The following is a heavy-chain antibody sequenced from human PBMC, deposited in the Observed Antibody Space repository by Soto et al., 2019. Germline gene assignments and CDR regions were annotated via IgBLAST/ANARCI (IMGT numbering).Heavy chain of an antibody. Sequence: QVQLQQWGAEVLKPSETLSLTCVVNGGSFSGYYWSWIRQPPGKGLEWIGEINDSGITDSNPSLESRVTMSMDMSKNQFSLNLNSVTAADTAVYHCARGRSSVPDRRGIGYYGLDVWGQGTTVTVSS. J-gene: IGHJ6*02. V-gene: IGHV4-34*01. D-gene: IGHD6-6*01. CDR2: INDSGIT. CDR3: ARGRSSVPDRRGIGYYGLDV. CDR1: GGSFSGYY.